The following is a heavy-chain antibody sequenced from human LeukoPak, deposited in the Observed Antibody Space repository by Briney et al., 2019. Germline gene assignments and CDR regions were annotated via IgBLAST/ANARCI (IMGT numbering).Heavy chain of an antibody. Sequence: SETLSLTCTVSGASIIGHYWSWVRQSPEKGLEWIGYISHTGSTNYNPFLKSRVTMSVDTSKKQFSLRLNSVTAADTAIYYCAREQISINALDIWGQGTLVTVSS. D-gene: IGHD3-10*01. CDR1: GASIIGHY. J-gene: IGHJ3*02. V-gene: IGHV4-59*11. CDR3: AREQISINALDI. CDR2: ISHTGST.